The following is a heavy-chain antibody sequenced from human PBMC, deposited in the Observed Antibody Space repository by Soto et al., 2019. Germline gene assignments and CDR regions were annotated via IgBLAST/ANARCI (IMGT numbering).Heavy chain of an antibody. D-gene: IGHD3-16*02. CDR3: ARAFLVWGSYQDY. CDR1: GYTFTSYG. CDR2: ISAYNGNT. J-gene: IGHJ4*02. Sequence: QVQLVQSGAEVKKPGASVKVSCKASGYTFTSYGISWVRQAPGQGLEWMGWISAYNGNTNYAQKLQGRVTMTTDTSTSTAHMELRSLRADETAVYYCARAFLVWGSYQDYWGQGTLVTVSS. V-gene: IGHV1-18*01.